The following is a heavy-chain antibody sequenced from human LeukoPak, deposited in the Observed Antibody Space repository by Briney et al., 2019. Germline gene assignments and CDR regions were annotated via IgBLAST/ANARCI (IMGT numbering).Heavy chain of an antibody. D-gene: IGHD3-16*01. CDR1: GYTFTSYG. CDR2: ISAYNGNT. V-gene: IGHV1-18*01. CDR3: ARASEMITHSPALVG. Sequence: ASVKVSCKASGYTFTSYGISWVRQAPGQGLEWMGWISAYNGNTNYAQKLQGRVTMTTDTSTSTAYMELRSLRSDDTAVYYCARASEMITHSPALVGWGQGTLVTVSS. J-gene: IGHJ4*02.